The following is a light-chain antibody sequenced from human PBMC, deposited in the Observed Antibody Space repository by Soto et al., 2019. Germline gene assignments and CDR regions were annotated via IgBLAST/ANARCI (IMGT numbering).Light chain of an antibody. CDR2: SAS. Sequence: DIQMTQSPSSVSASVGDRVTITCRASRGISSWLAWYQQKPGKAPNLLIFSASSLQGGVPSRFSGSGSGTDFTLTISSLQPEDFATYYCQQANSFPLTFGGGTKVDIK. CDR1: RGISSW. J-gene: IGKJ4*01. V-gene: IGKV1-12*01. CDR3: QQANSFPLT.